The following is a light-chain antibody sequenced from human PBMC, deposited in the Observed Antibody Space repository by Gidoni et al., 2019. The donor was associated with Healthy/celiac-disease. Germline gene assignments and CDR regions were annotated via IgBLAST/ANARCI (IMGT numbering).Light chain of an antibody. Sequence: YVLTQPPSVSVAPGKTARITCGGNNIGSKSVHWYQQKPGQAPVLVIYYDSDRPSGIPERFSGSNSGNTATLTISRVEAGDEADYYCQVWDSSSDHVVFGGGTKLTVL. V-gene: IGLV3-21*04. J-gene: IGLJ2*01. CDR1: NIGSKS. CDR2: YDS. CDR3: QVWDSSSDHVV.